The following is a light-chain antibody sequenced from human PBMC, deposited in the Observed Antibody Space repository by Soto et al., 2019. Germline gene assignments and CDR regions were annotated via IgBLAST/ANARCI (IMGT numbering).Light chain of an antibody. Sequence: QSALTQPASVSGSPGQSITISCTGTTNDVGGYNYVSWYQQHPGKAPKLLIFEVTSRPSGVSHRFSGSKSGNTASLTISALQAEDEADYVCNSNTSSTSLPYVFGTGTKVTVL. CDR3: NSNTSSTSLPYV. CDR1: TNDVGGYNY. V-gene: IGLV2-14*01. J-gene: IGLJ1*01. CDR2: EVT.